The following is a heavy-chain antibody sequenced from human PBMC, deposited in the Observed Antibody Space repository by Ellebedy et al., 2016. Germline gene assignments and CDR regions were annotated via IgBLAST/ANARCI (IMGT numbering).Heavy chain of an antibody. Sequence: GESLKISXTASGFNFGSYWMSWVRQAPGKGLEWVANIKYDGSVKYHADSVRGRFTISRDNPTNTVYLQMDSLRPEDAAVYYCAREGHSSGHAGDFDVWGQGTLVTVSS. CDR1: GFNFGSYW. CDR2: IKYDGSVK. CDR3: AREGHSSGHAGDFDV. J-gene: IGHJ4*02. V-gene: IGHV3-7*01. D-gene: IGHD6-19*01.